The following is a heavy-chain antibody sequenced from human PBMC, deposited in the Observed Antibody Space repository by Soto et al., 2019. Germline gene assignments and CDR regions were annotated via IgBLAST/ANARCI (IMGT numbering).Heavy chain of an antibody. CDR1: GGSISSYY. V-gene: IGHV4-59*01. D-gene: IGHD4-17*01. CDR3: ARDYGDYVIDY. CDR2: IHYSGST. Sequence: SETLSLTCTVSGGSISSYYWSWIRQPPGKGLEWIGYIHYSGSTNYNPSLKSRVTISVDTSKNQFSLKLSSVTAADTAVYYCARDYGDYVIDYWGQGTLVTVSS. J-gene: IGHJ4*02.